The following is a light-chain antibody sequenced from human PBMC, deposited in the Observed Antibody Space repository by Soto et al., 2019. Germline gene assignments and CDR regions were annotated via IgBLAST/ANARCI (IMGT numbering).Light chain of an antibody. CDR3: QQSYGIPPFS. V-gene: IGKV1-39*01. CDR1: QSVSRY. Sequence: IQLTQSPASLYPYAGDSVSITCRTSQSVSRYVNWYQQKAGTAPKLLIYATSKLQSGVPSRFSGSGSGTDFTLSISSLQPEDVATYYCQQSYGIPPFSFGPGTKVDI. CDR2: ATS. J-gene: IGKJ3*01.